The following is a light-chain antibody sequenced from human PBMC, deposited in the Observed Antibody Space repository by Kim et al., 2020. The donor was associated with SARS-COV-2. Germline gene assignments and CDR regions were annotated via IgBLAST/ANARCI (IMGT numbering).Light chain of an antibody. J-gene: IGLJ2*01. CDR2: QDS. CDR1: KLGDKY. CDR3: QAWDSSTVV. Sequence: SYELTQPPSVSVSPGQTASITCYGDKLGDKYACWYQQKPGQSPVLVIYQDSKRPSGIPERFSGSNSGNTATLTISGTQAMDEADYYCQAWDSSTVVFGGGTQLT. V-gene: IGLV3-1*01.